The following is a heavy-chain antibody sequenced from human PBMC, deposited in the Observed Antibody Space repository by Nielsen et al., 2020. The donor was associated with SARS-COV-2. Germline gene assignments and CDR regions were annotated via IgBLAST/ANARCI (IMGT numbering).Heavy chain of an antibody. Sequence: SETLSLTCTVSGGSISSYYWSWIRQPPGKGLEWIGYIYYSGSTNYNPSLKSRVTISVDTSKNQFSLKLSSVTAADTAVYYCARQGYSYGPAWGQGTLVTVSS. CDR1: GGSISSYY. CDR3: ARQGYSYGPA. CDR2: IYYSGST. J-gene: IGHJ4*02. V-gene: IGHV4-59*08. D-gene: IGHD5-18*01.